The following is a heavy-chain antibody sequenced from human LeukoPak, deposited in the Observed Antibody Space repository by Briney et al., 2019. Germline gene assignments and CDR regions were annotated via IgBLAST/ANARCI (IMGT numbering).Heavy chain of an antibody. CDR2: ISAYNGNT. V-gene: IGHV1-18*01. CDR3: ARGSRRGYYKRDPAIDY. D-gene: IGHD3-9*01. CDR1: GYTFTSYG. Sequence: ASVKVSCKASGYTFTSYGISWVRQAPGQGLEWMGWISAYNGNTNYAQKLQGRVTMTTDTSTSTAYMELRSLRSDDTAVYYCARGSRRGYYKRDPAIDYWGQGTLVTVSS. J-gene: IGHJ4*02.